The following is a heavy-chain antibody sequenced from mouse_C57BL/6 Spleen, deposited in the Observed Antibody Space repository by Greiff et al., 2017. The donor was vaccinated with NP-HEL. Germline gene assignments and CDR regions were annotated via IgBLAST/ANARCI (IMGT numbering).Heavy chain of an antibody. D-gene: IGHD1-1*01. V-gene: IGHV1-54*01. CDR1: GYAFTNYL. CDR2: INPGSGGT. CDR3: ARETTVVATYYAMDY. J-gene: IGHJ4*01. Sequence: VQLQQSGAELVRPGTSVKVSCKASGYAFTNYLIEWVKQRPGQGLEWIGVINPGSGGTNYNEKFKGKATLTADKSSSTAYMQLSSLTSEDSAVYFCARETTVVATYYAMDYWGQGTSVTVSS.